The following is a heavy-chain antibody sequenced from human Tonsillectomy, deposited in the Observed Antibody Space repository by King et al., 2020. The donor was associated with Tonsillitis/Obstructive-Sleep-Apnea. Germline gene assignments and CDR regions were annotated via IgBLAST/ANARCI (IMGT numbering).Heavy chain of an antibody. CDR3: AARREYGDSTDYYFYYMDV. J-gene: IGHJ6*03. D-gene: IGHD4-17*01. CDR1: GGSISSSSSY. Sequence: HLPLQESGPGLVKPSETLSLTCTVSGGSISSSSSYWGWIRQPPGKGLEWIASIYYSGSTYYNPSLKSRVTISVDTSKNQFSLNLSSVTAADTAVYYCAARREYGDSTDYYFYYMDVWGKGTTVTVSS. CDR2: IYYSGST. V-gene: IGHV4-39*01.